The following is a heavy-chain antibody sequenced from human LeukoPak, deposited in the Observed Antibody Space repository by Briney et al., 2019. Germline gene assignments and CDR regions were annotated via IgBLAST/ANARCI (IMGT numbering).Heavy chain of an antibody. D-gene: IGHD2-21*02. V-gene: IGHV4-59*08. J-gene: IGHJ4*02. CDR3: ARHLDCGGDCYPFDY. Sequence: PSETLSLTCTVSGGSISSYYWSWIRQPPGKGLEWIGYIYYSGSTNYNPSLKSRVTISVDTSKNQFSLKLSSVTAADTAVYYCARHLDCGGDCYPFDYWGQGTLVTVSS. CDR1: GGSISSYY. CDR2: IYYSGST.